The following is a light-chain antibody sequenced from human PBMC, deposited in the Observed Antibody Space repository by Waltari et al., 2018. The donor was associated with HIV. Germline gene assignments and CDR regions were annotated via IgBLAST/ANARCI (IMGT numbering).Light chain of an antibody. CDR3: AAWDDSRRGV. CDR1: GSTIGSNY. CDR2: RNN. V-gene: IGLV1-47*01. Sequence: QSVLTQPPSASGTPGQRVTISCSGSGSTIGSNYVYWYQHLPGTAPKLLIYRNNQRPSGVPDRFSGSKSGTSASLAISGLRSEDEADYYCAAWDDSRRGVFGGGTKLTVL. J-gene: IGLJ2*01.